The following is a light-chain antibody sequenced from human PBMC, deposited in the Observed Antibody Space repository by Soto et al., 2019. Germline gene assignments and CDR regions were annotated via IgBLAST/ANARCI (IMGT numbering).Light chain of an antibody. CDR2: DVS. CDR1: QSVRTY. Sequence: EIVLKQSPATLSLSPGERATLSCRASQSVRTYLAWYQQKPGQAPRLLIHDVSDRATGIPARFSGSGSGTDFTLTISRLEPEDFAVYYCQQYNNWPRTFGQGTKVDIK. J-gene: IGKJ1*01. CDR3: QQYNNWPRT. V-gene: IGKV3-11*01.